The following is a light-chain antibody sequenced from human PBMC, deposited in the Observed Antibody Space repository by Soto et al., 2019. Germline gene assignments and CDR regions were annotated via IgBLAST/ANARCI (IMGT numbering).Light chain of an antibody. CDR3: QHYNNWWT. V-gene: IGKV3-15*01. Sequence: EIVMTQSPATLSVSPGERATLFCRASQSVSRNLAWYQQKPGQAPRLLIYGASTRATDTPARFSGGGSGTEFTLTISSLQSEDFAVYYCQHYNNWWTFGQGTKVEIK. J-gene: IGKJ1*01. CDR1: QSVSRN. CDR2: GAS.